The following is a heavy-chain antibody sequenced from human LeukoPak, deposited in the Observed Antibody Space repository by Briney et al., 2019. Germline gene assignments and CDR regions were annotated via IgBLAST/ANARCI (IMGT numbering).Heavy chain of an antibody. J-gene: IGHJ3*02. CDR2: ISSSSSYT. CDR1: GFTFSSYS. V-gene: IGHV3-21*01. Sequence: PGGSLRLSCAASGFTFSSYSMNWVRQAPGKGLEWVSSISSSSSYTYYADSVKGRFTISRDNAKNSLYLQMNSLRAEDTAVYYCARLAAQDAFDIWGQGTMVTVSS. CDR3: ARLAAQDAFDI. D-gene: IGHD6-25*01.